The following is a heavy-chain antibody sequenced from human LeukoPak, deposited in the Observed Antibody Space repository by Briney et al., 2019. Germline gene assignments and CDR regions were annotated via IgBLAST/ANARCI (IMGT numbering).Heavy chain of an antibody. CDR1: GYTLTELS. D-gene: IGHD5-12*01. CDR3: ATDFGGPTIQGY. V-gene: IGHV1-24*01. CDR2: FDPEDGET. Sequence: ASVKVSCKVSGYTLTELSMHWVRQAPGKGLEWMGGFDPEDGETIYAQKFQGRVTMTETTSTDTAYMELSRLRSEDTAVYYCATDFGGPTIQGYWGQGTLVTVSS. J-gene: IGHJ4*02.